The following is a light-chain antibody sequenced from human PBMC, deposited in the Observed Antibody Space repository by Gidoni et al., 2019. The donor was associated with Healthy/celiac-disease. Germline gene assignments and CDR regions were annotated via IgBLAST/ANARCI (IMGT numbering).Light chain of an antibody. V-gene: IGLV1-40*01. CDR2: GNS. CDR3: QSYDSSLVV. Sequence: QSVLTQPPSVAGAPGQRVTISCTGSSANSGAGYDVHWYQQLPGTAPKLLIYGNSNLPSGVPDRFSGSKSGTSASLAITGLQAEDEADYYCQSYDSSLVVFGGGTKLTVL. CDR1: SANSGAGYD. J-gene: IGLJ2*01.